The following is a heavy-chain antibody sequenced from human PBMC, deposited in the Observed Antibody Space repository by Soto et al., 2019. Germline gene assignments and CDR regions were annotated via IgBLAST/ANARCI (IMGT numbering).Heavy chain of an antibody. D-gene: IGHD3-22*01. CDR1: VFTFSNYW. Sequence: RLSCAASVFTFSNYWMSWVRQAPGKGLEWVANIKQDGSEKYYVDSVKGRFTISRDNAKNSLYLQMNSLRAEDTAVYYCARWSDSSGYSFYFQHWGQGTLVTVSS. V-gene: IGHV3-7*03. CDR2: IKQDGSEK. CDR3: ARWSDSSGYSFYFQH. J-gene: IGHJ1*01.